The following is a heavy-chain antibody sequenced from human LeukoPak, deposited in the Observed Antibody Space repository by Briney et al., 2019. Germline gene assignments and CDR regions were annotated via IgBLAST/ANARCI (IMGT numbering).Heavy chain of an antibody. CDR1: GYTFTSYG. J-gene: IGHJ6*03. Sequence: ASVKVSCKASGYTFTSYGISWVRQAPGQGLEWMGGIIPIFGTANYAQKFQGRVTITADESMSTAYMELSSLRSEDTAVYYCARTYYDSSGYYPTPTVYYYYYYMDVWGKGTTVTISS. D-gene: IGHD3-22*01. CDR2: IIPIFGTA. CDR3: ARTYYDSSGYYPTPTVYYYYYYMDV. V-gene: IGHV1-69*13.